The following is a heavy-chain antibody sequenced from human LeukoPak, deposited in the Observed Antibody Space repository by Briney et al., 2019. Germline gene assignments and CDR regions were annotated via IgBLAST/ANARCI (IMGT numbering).Heavy chain of an antibody. J-gene: IGHJ5*02. CDR2: ISYDGSNK. CDR1: GFTFSSHG. D-gene: IGHD3-22*01. Sequence: GGSLRLSCAASGFTFSSHGVHWVRQAPGKGLEWVAVISYDGSNKYYADSVKGRFTISRDNSKNTLYLQMNSLRAEDTAVYYCAKDPYSSGLNWFDPWGQGTLVTVSS. CDR3: AKDPYSSGLNWFDP. V-gene: IGHV3-30*18.